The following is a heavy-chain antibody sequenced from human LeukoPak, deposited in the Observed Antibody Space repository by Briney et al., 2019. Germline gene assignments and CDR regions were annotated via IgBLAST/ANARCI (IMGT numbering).Heavy chain of an antibody. V-gene: IGHV1-69*04. CDR1: GGTFSSYA. Sequence: EASVKVSCKATGGTFSSYASSWVRQAPGQGLEWMGRIIPILGIANYAQKFQGRVTITADKSTSTAYMELSSLRSEDTAVYYCARPLFTDAFKIWGQGTMVTVSS. D-gene: IGHD2-21*01. J-gene: IGHJ3*02. CDR3: ARPLFTDAFKI. CDR2: IIPILGIA.